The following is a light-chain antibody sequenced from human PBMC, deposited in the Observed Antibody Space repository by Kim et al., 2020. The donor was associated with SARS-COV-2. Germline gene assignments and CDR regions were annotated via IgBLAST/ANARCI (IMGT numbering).Light chain of an antibody. CDR3: QQYNNWLVT. J-gene: IGKJ4*01. CDR2: GAS. V-gene: IGKV3-15*01. CDR1: QRVSSN. Sequence: GSPGERATLSCRASQRVSSNVAWYQQKPGQAPRLLIYGASTRATGIPARFSGSGSGTEFTLTISSLQSEDFAVYYCQQYNNWLVTFGGGTKVDIK.